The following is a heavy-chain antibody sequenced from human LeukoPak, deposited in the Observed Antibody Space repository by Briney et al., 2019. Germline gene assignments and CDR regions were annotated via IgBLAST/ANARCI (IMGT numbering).Heavy chain of an antibody. CDR1: GGSFSGYY. D-gene: IGHD3-10*01. CDR3: AGRRMVRGVHWFDP. Sequence: SETLSLTCAVYGGSFSGYYWSWIRQPPGKGLEWIGEINHSGSTNYNPSLKSRVTISVDTSKNQFSLKLSSVTAADTAVYYCAGRRMVRGVHWFDPWGQGTLVTVSS. CDR2: INHSGST. V-gene: IGHV4-34*01. J-gene: IGHJ5*02.